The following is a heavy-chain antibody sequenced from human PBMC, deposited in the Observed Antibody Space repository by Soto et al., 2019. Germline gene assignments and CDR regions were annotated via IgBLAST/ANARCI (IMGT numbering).Heavy chain of an antibody. Sequence: EASVKVSCKASGYTFTSYGISWVRQAPGQGLEWMGWISAYNGNTNYAQKLQGRVTMTTDTSTSTAYMELRSLRSDDTAVYYCARGITGTFTGFYYYYMDVWGKGTTVTVSS. CDR2: ISAYNGNT. CDR1: GYTFTSYG. J-gene: IGHJ6*03. D-gene: IGHD1-7*01. CDR3: ARGITGTFTGFYYYYMDV. V-gene: IGHV1-18*01.